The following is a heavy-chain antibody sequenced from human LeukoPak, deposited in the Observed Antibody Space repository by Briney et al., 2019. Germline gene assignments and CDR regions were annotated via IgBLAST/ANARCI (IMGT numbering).Heavy chain of an antibody. D-gene: IGHD6-19*01. Sequence: GGSLRLSCAASGFTFSDYYMSWIRQAPGKGLEWVSYISSSSSYTNYADSVKGRFAISRDNAKNSLYLQMNSLRAEDTAVYYCARDSSGWYSFDYWGQGTLVTVSS. CDR3: ARDSSGWYSFDY. CDR1: GFTFSDYY. CDR2: ISSSSSYT. V-gene: IGHV3-11*06. J-gene: IGHJ4*02.